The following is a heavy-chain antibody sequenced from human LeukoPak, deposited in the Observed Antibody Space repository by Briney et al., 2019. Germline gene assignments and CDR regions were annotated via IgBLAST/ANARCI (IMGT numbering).Heavy chain of an antibody. J-gene: IGHJ4*01. D-gene: IGHD4-17*01. Sequence: PSETLSLTCAVYGGSFCGYYWSWIRQPPGKGLEWIGEINHSGSTNYNPSLKSRVTISVDTSKNQFSLKLSSVTAADTAVYYCAAQGAVTTRDYWGQGTLVTVSS. V-gene: IGHV4-34*01. CDR3: AAQGAVTTRDY. CDR1: GGSFCGYY. CDR2: INHSGST.